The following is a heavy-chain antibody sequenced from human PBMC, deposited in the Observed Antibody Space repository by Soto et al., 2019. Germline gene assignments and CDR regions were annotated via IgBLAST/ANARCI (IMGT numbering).Heavy chain of an antibody. D-gene: IGHD3-16*01. CDR1: GGTFSSHA. Sequence: QVQLVQSGPEVKKTGTSVKVSCKASGGTFSSHAISWVRQAPGQGLEWMGGIIPVFGRVNYAEKFQDRVTITADGSTGTVYMELSSLRSEDTALYYCANSRGGTFLGYHGMDIWGQGTTVSVSS. CDR2: IIPVFGRV. J-gene: IGHJ6*02. V-gene: IGHV1-69*01. CDR3: ANSRGGTFLGYHGMDI.